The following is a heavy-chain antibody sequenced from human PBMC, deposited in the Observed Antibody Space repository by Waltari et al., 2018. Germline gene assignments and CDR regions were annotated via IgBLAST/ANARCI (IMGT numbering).Heavy chain of an antibody. CDR3: ARHPRDGPDY. CDR2: IYYSGST. V-gene: IGHV4-39*01. Sequence: QLQLQESGPRLVKPSETLSLTCTVSGGSISSSSYYWGWIRQPPGKGLEWIGSIYYSGSTYYNPSLKSRVTISVDTSKNQFSLKLSSVTAADTAVYYCARHPRDGPDYWGQGTLVTVSS. CDR1: GGSISSSSYY. J-gene: IGHJ4*02.